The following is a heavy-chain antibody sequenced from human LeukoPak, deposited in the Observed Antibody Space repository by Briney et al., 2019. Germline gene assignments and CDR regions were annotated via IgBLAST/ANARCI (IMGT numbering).Heavy chain of an antibody. CDR1: GFTFSSYA. CDR2: ISGSGGST. D-gene: IGHD2-15*01. V-gene: IGHV3-23*01. Sequence: PGGSLRLSCAASGFTFSSYAMSWVRQAPGKGLEWVSAISGSGGSTYYADSVKGRFTISRDNSKNTLYLQMNSLRAEDTAVYYCATSRAVVAATSYFDYWGQGTLVTVSS. CDR3: ATSRAVVAATSYFDY. J-gene: IGHJ4*02.